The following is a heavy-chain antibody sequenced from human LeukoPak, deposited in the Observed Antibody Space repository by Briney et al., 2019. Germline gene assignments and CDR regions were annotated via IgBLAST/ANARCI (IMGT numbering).Heavy chain of an antibody. D-gene: IGHD6-19*01. CDR3: ARDSSGWSFDF. CDR2: ISGGGST. J-gene: IGHJ4*02. CDR1: GFTVSSNY. V-gene: IGHV3-53*01. Sequence: GGSLRLFCAASGFTVSSNYLSWVRQAPGKGLEWVSVISGGGSTYYADSVKGRFTISRDNSKNTLYLQMNSLRAEDTAVYYCARDSSGWSFDFWGQGTLVTVSS.